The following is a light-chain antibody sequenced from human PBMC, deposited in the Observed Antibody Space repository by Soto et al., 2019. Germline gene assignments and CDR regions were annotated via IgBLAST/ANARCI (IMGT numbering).Light chain of an antibody. CDR3: QQSHISSYT. J-gene: IGKJ2*01. CDR1: QSIATY. CDR2: GAS. V-gene: IGKV1-39*01. Sequence: DIQMTQSPPSLSASVGDRVTITCRASQSIATYLNWYQHKPGKAPKLLIYGASRLQSGVPSRFSGSGPGTDFTLTISSLQPEEFATYDCQQSHISSYTFGQRTNLEI.